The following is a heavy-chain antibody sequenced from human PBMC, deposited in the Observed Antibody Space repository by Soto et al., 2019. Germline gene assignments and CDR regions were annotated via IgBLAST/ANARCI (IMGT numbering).Heavy chain of an antibody. J-gene: IGHJ4*02. CDR3: ARVPVATIKAAFDY. Sequence: GGSLRLSCAASGFTFSSYSMNWVRQAPGKGLEWVSSISSSSSYIYYADSVKGRFTISRDNAKNSLYLQMNSLRAEDTAVYYCARVPVATIKAAFDYWGQGTLVTVSS. D-gene: IGHD5-12*01. CDR1: GFTFSSYS. V-gene: IGHV3-21*01. CDR2: ISSSSSYI.